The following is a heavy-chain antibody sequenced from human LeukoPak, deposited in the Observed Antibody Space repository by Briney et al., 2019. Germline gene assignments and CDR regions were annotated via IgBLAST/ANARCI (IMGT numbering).Heavy chain of an antibody. J-gene: IGHJ4*02. CDR2: ISTSGDRT. D-gene: IGHD1-26*01. CDR1: GFTFSTYA. V-gene: IGHV3-23*01. Sequence: GGSLRLSCAASGFTFSTYAMTWVRQAPGKGLEWVSGISTSGDRTYYADSVKGRFTIPRDNSKNTLYLQMNSLRAEDTAEYYCARSAVGTSCCTAVDYWGQGTLVTVSS. CDR3: ARSAVGTSCCTAVDY.